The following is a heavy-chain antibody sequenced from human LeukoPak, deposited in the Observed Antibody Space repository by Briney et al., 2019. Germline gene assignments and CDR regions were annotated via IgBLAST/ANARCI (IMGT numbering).Heavy chain of an antibody. CDR2: INHSGST. Sequence: SETLSLTCAVYGGSFSGYYWSWIRQPPGKGLEWIGEINHSGSTNYNPSLKSRVTISVDTSKNQFSLKLSSVTATDTAVYYCAREAVKGDFDYWGQGTLVTVSS. J-gene: IGHJ4*02. D-gene: IGHD4-17*01. CDR3: AREAVKGDFDY. V-gene: IGHV4-34*01. CDR1: GGSFSGYY.